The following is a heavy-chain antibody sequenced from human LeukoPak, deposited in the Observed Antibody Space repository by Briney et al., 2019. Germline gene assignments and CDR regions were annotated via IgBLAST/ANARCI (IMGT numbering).Heavy chain of an antibody. CDR1: GGSISSYY. D-gene: IGHD2-2*01. CDR3: ARDRGGVPSAKGAFYFDY. J-gene: IGHJ4*02. V-gene: IGHV4-4*07. Sequence: PSETLSLTCTVSGGSISSYYWSWIRQPAGKGLEWIGRFYNSGNTNYNPSLKSRVTMSVDTSKNQFSLKLSSVAAADTAVYFCARDRGGVPSAKGAFYFDYWGQGTLVTVSS. CDR2: FYNSGNT.